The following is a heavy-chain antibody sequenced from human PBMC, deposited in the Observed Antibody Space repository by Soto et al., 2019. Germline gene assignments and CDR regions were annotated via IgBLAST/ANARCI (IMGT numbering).Heavy chain of an antibody. Sequence: ASVKVSCKASGYTFNDYYLHWVRQAPGQGLEWMGWINPNTGGTHSAQKFQGRVTMTWDTSISTAYMELNRLRSDDTAMYYCARDPPTETGGYWGQGTLVTVSS. J-gene: IGHJ4*02. CDR2: INPNTGGT. D-gene: IGHD4-17*01. CDR3: ARDPPTETGGY. CDR1: GYTFNDYY. V-gene: IGHV1-2*02.